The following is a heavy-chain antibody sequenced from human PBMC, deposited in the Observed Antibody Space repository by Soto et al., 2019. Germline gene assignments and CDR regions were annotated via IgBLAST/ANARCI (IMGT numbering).Heavy chain of an antibody. J-gene: IGHJ6*02. CDR3: ARSDSTTGDHYYGMDV. Sequence: SVKVSCKASGGTFSSYAISWVRQAPGQGLEWMGGIIPIFGTANYAQKFQGRVTITADESTSTAYMELSSLRSEDTAVYYCARSDSTTGDHYYGMDVWGQGTTVTVSS. D-gene: IGHD2-2*01. CDR1: GGTFSSYA. CDR2: IIPIFGTA. V-gene: IGHV1-69*13.